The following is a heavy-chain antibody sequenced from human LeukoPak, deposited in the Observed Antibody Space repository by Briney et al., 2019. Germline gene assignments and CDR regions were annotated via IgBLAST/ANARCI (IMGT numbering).Heavy chain of an antibody. CDR2: IYTSGST. Sequence: SETLSPTCTVSGGSISSYYWSWIRQPAGKGLEWIGRIYTSGSTNYNPSLKSRVTMSVDTSKNQFSLKLSSVTAADTAVYYCARGGILWFGELSPTSFDIWGQGTMVTVSS. V-gene: IGHV4-4*07. CDR3: ARGGILWFGELSPTSFDI. CDR1: GGSISSYY. J-gene: IGHJ3*02. D-gene: IGHD3-10*01.